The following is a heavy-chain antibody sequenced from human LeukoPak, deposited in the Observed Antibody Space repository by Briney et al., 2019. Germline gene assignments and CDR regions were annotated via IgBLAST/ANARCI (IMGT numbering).Heavy chain of an antibody. CDR1: GFTFSSYA. D-gene: IGHD3-10*01. CDR2: ISYDGSNK. Sequence: GGSLRLSCAASGFTFSSYAMHWVRQAPGKGLEWVAVISYDGSNKYYADSVRGRITISRDNSKNSLYLQMNSLRAEDTAVYYCARDRTGVRGVSFFDYWGQGTLVTVSS. J-gene: IGHJ4*02. V-gene: IGHV3-30-3*01. CDR3: ARDRTGVRGVSFFDY.